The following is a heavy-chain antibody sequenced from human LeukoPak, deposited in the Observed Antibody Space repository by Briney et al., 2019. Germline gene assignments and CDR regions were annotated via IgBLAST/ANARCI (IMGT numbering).Heavy chain of an antibody. J-gene: IGHJ5*02. Sequence: GASVKVSCKAFGGTFSSYAISWVRQAPGQGLEWMGGIIPIFGTANYAQKFQGRVTITADESTSTAYMELSSLRSEDTAVYYCARLWPSAYWKRLSIWFDPWAREPWSPSPQ. D-gene: IGHD2-21*01. CDR1: GGTFSSYA. V-gene: IGHV1-69*01. CDR2: IIPIFGTA. CDR3: ARLWPSAYWKRLSIWFDP.